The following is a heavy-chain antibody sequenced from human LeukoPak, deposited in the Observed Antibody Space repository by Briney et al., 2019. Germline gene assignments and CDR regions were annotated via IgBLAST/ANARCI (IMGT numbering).Heavy chain of an antibody. CDR1: GFTFSSYS. Sequence: GGSLRLSCAASGFTFSSYSMNWVRQAQGKGLEWVSSISSSSSYIYYADSVKGRFTISRDNAKNSLYLQMNSLRAEDTAVYYCARSGDMDSGSFDYWGQGTLVTVSS. CDR2: ISSSSSYI. CDR3: ARSGDMDSGSFDY. V-gene: IGHV3-21*01. J-gene: IGHJ4*02. D-gene: IGHD3-22*01.